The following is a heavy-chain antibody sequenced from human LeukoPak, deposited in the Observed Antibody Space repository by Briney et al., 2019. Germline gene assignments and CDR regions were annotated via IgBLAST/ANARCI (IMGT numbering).Heavy chain of an antibody. J-gene: IGHJ4*02. D-gene: IGHD2-2*01. CDR3: VRVQVAVQSVFDYFDY. Sequence: GGSLRLSCAASKISFSGYWMRWIRQAPGKGLEWVANISPEGSDKYYADSVKGRFTVSRDNAKDSLYLQMNSLRAEDTAVYFCVRVQVAVQSVFDYFDYWGQGTLVTVSS. CDR2: ISPEGSDK. V-gene: IGHV3-7*01. CDR1: KISFSGYW.